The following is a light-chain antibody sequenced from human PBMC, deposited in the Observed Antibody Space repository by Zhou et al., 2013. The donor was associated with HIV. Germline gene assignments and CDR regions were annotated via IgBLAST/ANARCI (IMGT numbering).Light chain of an antibody. CDR2: AAS. V-gene: IGKV1-9*01. J-gene: IGKJ4*01. Sequence: IQLTQSPSSLSASVGDRVTITCRASQTIGSFLAWYQQRPGKAPKFLIYAASTLQSGVPSRFSGSGSGTEFTLTINGLQPEDSATYYCQQAYVVPLTFGGGTKV. CDR3: QQAYVVPLT. CDR1: QTIGSF.